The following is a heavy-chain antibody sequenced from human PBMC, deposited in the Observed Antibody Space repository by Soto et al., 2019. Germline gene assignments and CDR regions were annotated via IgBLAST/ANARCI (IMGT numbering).Heavy chain of an antibody. J-gene: IGHJ6*02. V-gene: IGHV4-34*01. CDR1: GGSFSGYY. CDR2: INHSGST. CDR3: AKYQRNYYYYYGMDV. Sequence: QVQLQQWGAGLLKPSETLSLTCAVYGGSFSGYYWSWIRQPPGKGLEWIGEINHSGSTNYNPSLKSRVTISVDTSKNQFSLKLSSVTAAYTAVYYCAKYQRNYYYYYGMDVWGQGTTVTVSS. D-gene: IGHD2-2*01.